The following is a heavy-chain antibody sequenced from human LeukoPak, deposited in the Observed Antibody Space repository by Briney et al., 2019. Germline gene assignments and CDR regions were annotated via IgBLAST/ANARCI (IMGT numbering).Heavy chain of an antibody. CDR2: IYTSGST. Sequence: PSQTLSLTCTVSGGSISSYYWSWIRQPAGKGLEWIGRIYTSGSTNYNPSLKSRVTMSVDTSKNQFSLKLSSVTAADTAVYYCARSRGYCSSTSCYAEDYFDYWGQGTLVTVSS. J-gene: IGHJ4*02. V-gene: IGHV4-4*07. CDR1: GGSISSYY. D-gene: IGHD2-2*01. CDR3: ARSRGYCSSTSCYAEDYFDY.